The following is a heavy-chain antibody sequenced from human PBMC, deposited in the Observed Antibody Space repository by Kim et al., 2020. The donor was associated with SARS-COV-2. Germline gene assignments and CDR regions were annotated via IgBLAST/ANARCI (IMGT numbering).Heavy chain of an antibody. J-gene: IGHJ3*02. CDR2: INHSGNT. D-gene: IGHD2-21*01. CDR1: GVSFSGYF. V-gene: IGHV4-34*01. Sequence: SETLSLTCSVYGVSFSGYFWTWIRQSPGKGLEWIGHINHSGNTNYNPSLKSRVTISLDTSKNQFSLKLSSVTAADTAVYYCARVVRGFDIWGQGTLVTVS. CDR3: ARVVRGFDI.